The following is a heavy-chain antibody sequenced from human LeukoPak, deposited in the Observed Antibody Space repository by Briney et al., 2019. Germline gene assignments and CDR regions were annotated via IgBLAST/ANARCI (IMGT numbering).Heavy chain of an antibody. CDR1: GFTFSSYA. Sequence: GGSLRLSCAASGFTFSSYAMHWVRQAPGKGLEWVAVISYDGSNKYYADSVKGRFTISRDNSKNTLYLQMNSLRAEDTAVYYCARDETVTPHWYFDLWGRGTLVTVSS. CDR2: ISYDGSNK. J-gene: IGHJ2*01. CDR3: ARDETVTPHWYFDL. D-gene: IGHD4-17*01. V-gene: IGHV3-30-3*01.